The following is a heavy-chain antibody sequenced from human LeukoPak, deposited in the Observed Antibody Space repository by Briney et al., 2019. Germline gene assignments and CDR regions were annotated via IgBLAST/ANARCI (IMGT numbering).Heavy chain of an antibody. D-gene: IGHD2-2*01. J-gene: IGHJ5*02. CDR3: AREAGGDIVVVPAAIRHSWFDP. V-gene: IGHV4-59*01. CDR2: IYYSGTH. CDR1: GVSISSYY. Sequence: SETLSLTCTVSGVSISSYYWSWIPQPPGKGLEWIGYIYYSGTHNYNPSLKSRVTISVDTSKNQFSLKLTSVTAADTAVYYCAREAGGDIVVVPAAIRHSWFDPWGQGTLVTVSS.